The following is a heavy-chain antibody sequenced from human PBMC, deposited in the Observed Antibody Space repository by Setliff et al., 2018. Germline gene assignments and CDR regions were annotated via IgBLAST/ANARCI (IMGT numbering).Heavy chain of an antibody. D-gene: IGHD3-3*01. CDR1: GDSISSGSYY. CDR2: FHTGGST. CDR3: ARAGPTVTFFRVLVISWWDP. Sequence: PSETLSLTCTVSGDSISSGSYYGTWIRQPAGKGLEWIGHFHTGGSTNYNRSPRSRVSISVDTSKNQFSLKLSSVTAADTATYYCARAGPTVTFFRVLVISWWDPWGQGSLVTVSS. J-gene: IGHJ5*02. V-gene: IGHV4-61*09.